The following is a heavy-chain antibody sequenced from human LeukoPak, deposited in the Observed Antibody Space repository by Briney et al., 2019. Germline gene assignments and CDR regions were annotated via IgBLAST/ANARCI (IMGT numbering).Heavy chain of an antibody. J-gene: IGHJ6*04. CDR2: IYYSGST. Sequence: PSETLSLTCTVSGGSISSNNYYWGWIRQPPGKGLEWIGSIYYSGSTYYNPSLKSRVTISVDTSKNQFSLKLSSVTAADTAVYYCASSSWYYTHEVVWGKGTTVTISS. D-gene: IGHD6-13*01. V-gene: IGHV4-39*01. CDR1: GGSISSNNYY. CDR3: ASSSWYYTHEVV.